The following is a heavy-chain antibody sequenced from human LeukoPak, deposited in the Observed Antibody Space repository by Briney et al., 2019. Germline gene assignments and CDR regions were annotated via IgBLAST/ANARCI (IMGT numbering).Heavy chain of an antibody. Sequence: GGSLGLSCAASGFTFRGYAMHWVRQAPGKGLEWVSDISSDGTNQHYADSVKGRFTISRDNSQNTLFLQMNSLRVEDMGVYYCARDKSSYSSSWHRFFDYWGQGTLVTVSA. CDR3: ARDKSSYSSSWHRFFDY. CDR2: ISSDGTNQ. V-gene: IGHV3-30*04. CDR1: GFTFRGYA. D-gene: IGHD6-13*01. J-gene: IGHJ4*02.